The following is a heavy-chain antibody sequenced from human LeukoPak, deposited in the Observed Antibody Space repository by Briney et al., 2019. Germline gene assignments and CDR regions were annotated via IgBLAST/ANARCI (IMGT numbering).Heavy chain of an antibody. CDR1: GGTFSSYA. CDR2: IIPILGIA. CDR3: ASARGVAAAAGGNYFDY. V-gene: IGHV1-69*04. D-gene: IGHD6-13*01. Sequence: ASVKVSCKASGGTFSSYAISWVRQAPGQGLEWMGRIIPILGIANYAQKFQGRVTINADKSTSTAYMELSSLRSEDTAVYYCASARGVAAAAGGNYFDYWGQGTLVTVSS. J-gene: IGHJ4*02.